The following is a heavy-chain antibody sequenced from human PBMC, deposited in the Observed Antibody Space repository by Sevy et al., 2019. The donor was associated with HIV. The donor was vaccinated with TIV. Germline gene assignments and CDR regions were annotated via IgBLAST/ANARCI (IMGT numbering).Heavy chain of an antibody. CDR1: GFTFDDYA. V-gene: IGHV3-9*01. CDR2: ISWHSANI. CDR3: AKAENRPYSSGWYDY. Sequence: GRSLRLSCAASGFTFDDYAMHWVRQAPGKGLEWVSGISWHSANIGYADSVKGRFTISRDNAKNSLYLQMNSLRAEDTALYYCAKAENRPYSSGWYDYWGQGTLVTVSS. D-gene: IGHD6-19*01. J-gene: IGHJ4*02.